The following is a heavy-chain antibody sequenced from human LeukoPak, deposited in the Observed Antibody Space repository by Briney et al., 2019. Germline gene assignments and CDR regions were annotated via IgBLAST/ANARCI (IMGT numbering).Heavy chain of an antibody. CDR1: GGSVRRGNYY. V-gene: IGHV4-61*02. J-gene: IGHJ6*02. CDR2: IYTSGTT. D-gene: IGHD5-18*01. CDR3: ARDWIQVGYYYGMDV. Sequence: PSETLSLTCTVSGGSVRRGNYYWTWIRQPAGSGLEWIGRIYTSGTTDYNPSLRTRVTISVDASRNQFSLNLGSVTAADTAVYYCARDWIQVGYYYGMDVWGQGTTVTVSS.